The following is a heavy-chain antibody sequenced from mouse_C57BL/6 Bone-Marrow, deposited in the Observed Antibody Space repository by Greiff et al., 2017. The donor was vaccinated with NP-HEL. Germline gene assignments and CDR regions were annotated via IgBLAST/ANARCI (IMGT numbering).Heavy chain of an antibody. CDR1: GYTFTSYW. CDR3: ARRGIYYYGSYYFDY. CDR2: IDPSDSYT. D-gene: IGHD1-1*01. Sequence: QVQLQQPGAELVLPGASVKLSCKASGYTFTSYWMHWVKQRPGQGLEWIGEIDPSDSYTNYNQKFTGQSTLTVDKSSSTAYMQLSSLTSDDSAVYYCARRGIYYYGSYYFDYWGQGTTLTVSS. J-gene: IGHJ2*01. V-gene: IGHV1-69*01.